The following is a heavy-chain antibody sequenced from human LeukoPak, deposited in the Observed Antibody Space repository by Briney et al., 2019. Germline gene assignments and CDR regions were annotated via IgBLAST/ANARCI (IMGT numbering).Heavy chain of an antibody. V-gene: IGHV1-2*02. CDR1: GYTFTGYY. CDR3: ARDYGGNSVLGLDY. J-gene: IGHJ4*02. CDR2: INPNSGGT. D-gene: IGHD4-23*01. Sequence: ASVKVSCKASGYTFTGYYMHRVRQAPGQGLEWMGWINPNSGGTNYAQKFQGRVAMTRDTSISTAYMELSRLRSDDTAVYYCARDYGGNSVLGLDYWGQGTLVTVSS.